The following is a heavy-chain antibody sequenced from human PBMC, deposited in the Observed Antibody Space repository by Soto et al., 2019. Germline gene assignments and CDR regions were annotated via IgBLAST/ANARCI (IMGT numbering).Heavy chain of an antibody. Sequence: GASVKASCKDSGYTFTSYGISWVRQAPGQGLEWMGWISAYNGNTNYAQKLQGRVTMTTDTSTSTAYMELRSLRSDDTAVYYCARVKITMVRGVIIRAYDYWGQGTLVTVSS. D-gene: IGHD3-10*01. CDR3: ARVKITMVRGVIIRAYDY. V-gene: IGHV1-18*01. J-gene: IGHJ4*02. CDR2: ISAYNGNT. CDR1: GYTFTSYG.